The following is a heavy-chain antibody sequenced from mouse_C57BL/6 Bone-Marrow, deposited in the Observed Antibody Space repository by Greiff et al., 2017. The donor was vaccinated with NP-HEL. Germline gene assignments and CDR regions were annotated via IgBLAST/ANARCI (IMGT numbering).Heavy chain of an antibody. CDR1: GFNIKDYY. J-gene: IGHJ4*01. CDR2: IDPEDGET. V-gene: IGHV14-2*01. Sequence: VQLKHSGAELVKPGASVKLSCTASGFNIKDYYMHWVKQRTEQGLEWIGRIDPEDGETKYAPKFQGKATITADTSSNTAYLQLSSLTSEDTAVYYCARYYGSSSPYYAMDYWGQGTSVTVSS. D-gene: IGHD1-1*01. CDR3: ARYYGSSSPYYAMDY.